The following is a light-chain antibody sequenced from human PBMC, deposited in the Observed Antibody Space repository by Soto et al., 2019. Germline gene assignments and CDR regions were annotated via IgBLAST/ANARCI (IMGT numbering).Light chain of an antibody. CDR1: QSISVH. CDR3: QQSYITPYT. J-gene: IGKJ2*01. Sequence: DIQMTQSPSSLSASVGDTVTITCRASQSISVHLNWYQQKPGKVPKLLIYAASNLQSGVPSSFSGSGSKTDFALTISSLQPEDFATYYCQQSYITPYTFGQGTKLQIK. CDR2: AAS. V-gene: IGKV1-39*01.